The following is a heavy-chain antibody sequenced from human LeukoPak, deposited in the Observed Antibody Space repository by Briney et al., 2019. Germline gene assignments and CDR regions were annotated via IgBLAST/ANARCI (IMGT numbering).Heavy chain of an antibody. CDR1: GFTFSSYA. CDR2: ISSSSSTI. D-gene: IGHD1-14*01. J-gene: IGHJ6*02. Sequence: PGGSLRLSYAASGFTFSSYAMNWVRQAPGKGLEWVSYISSSSSTIYYADSVKGRFTISRDNAKNSLYLQMNSLRAEDTAVYYRARENPTYGMDVWGQGTTVTVSS. V-gene: IGHV3-48*01. CDR3: ARENPTYGMDV.